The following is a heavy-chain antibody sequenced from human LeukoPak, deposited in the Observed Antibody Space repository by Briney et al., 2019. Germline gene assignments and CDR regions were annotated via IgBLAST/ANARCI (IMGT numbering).Heavy chain of an antibody. Sequence: GGSLRLSCAASGFTFSSYWMSWARQAPGKGLEWVANINQDGSEKYYVDSVKGRFTISRDNAKNSLYLQINSLRAEDTAMYYCASSMWFGMRKIDYWGQGTLVTVSS. CDR1: GFTFSSYW. D-gene: IGHD3-10*01. CDR2: INQDGSEK. J-gene: IGHJ4*02. V-gene: IGHV3-7*03. CDR3: ASSMWFGMRKIDY.